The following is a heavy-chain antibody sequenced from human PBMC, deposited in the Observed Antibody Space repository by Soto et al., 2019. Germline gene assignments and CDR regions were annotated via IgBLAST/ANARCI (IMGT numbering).Heavy chain of an antibody. J-gene: IGHJ6*02. CDR2: IYWNDDK. CDR1: GFSLSTSGVG. Sequence: QITLKESGPTLVKPTQTLTLTCTFSGFSLSTSGVGVGWIRQPPGKALEWLALIYWNDDKRYSPSLKSRLTITKDTSKNQVVLTMTNMDPVDTATYYCAHRHCSGGSCYSLYYYYYGMDVWGQGTTVTVSS. V-gene: IGHV2-5*01. CDR3: AHRHCSGGSCYSLYYYYYGMDV. D-gene: IGHD2-15*01.